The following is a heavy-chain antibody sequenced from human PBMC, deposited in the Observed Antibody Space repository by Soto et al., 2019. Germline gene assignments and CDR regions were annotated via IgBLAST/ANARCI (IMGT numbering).Heavy chain of an antibody. J-gene: IGHJ4*02. Sequence: PAETLSPTCAVSGASVTSDDYYWICIRQPPGKGLELIGYIYHSGSTYYNPSLKSRVSISIDTSQNQFSLKLTSLTAADTAVYYCARDPIFYYASSGYGGSYFDYWGQGSRVTVSS. CDR3: ARDPIFYYASSGYGGSYFDY. CDR2: IYHSGST. V-gene: IGHV4-30-4*01. D-gene: IGHD3-22*01. CDR1: GASVTSDDYY.